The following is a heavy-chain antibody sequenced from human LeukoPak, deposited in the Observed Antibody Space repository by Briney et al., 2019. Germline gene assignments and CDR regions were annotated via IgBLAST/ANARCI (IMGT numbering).Heavy chain of an antibody. V-gene: IGHV4-30-4*01. CDR2: TYYSGST. CDR1: GVSISSGDYY. D-gene: IGHD3-22*01. Sequence: SETLSLTCTVSGVSISSGDYYWSWIRQPPGKGLEWIGYTYYSGSTYYNPSLKSRVTISVDTSKIQFSLKLSSVTAADTAVYYCARPYYYDSRIDPWGQGTRVTVSS. J-gene: IGHJ5*02. CDR3: ARPYYYDSRIDP.